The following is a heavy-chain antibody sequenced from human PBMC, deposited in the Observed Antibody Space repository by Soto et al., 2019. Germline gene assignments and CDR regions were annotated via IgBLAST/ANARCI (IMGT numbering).Heavy chain of an antibody. D-gene: IGHD1-1*01. CDR3: ARSDAYNWNAGNV. V-gene: IGHV3-48*02. J-gene: IGHJ6*02. CDR2: ISSSSSTI. CDR1: GFTFSSYS. Sequence: SGGSLSLSCAASGFTFSSYSMSWVRQAPGKGLEWVSYISSSSSTIYYADSVKGRFTISRDNAKNSLYLQMNGLRDEDTAVYYCARSDAYNWNAGNVWGQGTTVTV.